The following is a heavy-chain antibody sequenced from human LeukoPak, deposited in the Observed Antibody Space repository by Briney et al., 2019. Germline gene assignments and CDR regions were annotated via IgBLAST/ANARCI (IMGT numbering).Heavy chain of an antibody. Sequence: GGSLRLSCAASGFTFSSYSMNWVRQAPGKGLEWVSSISSSSSYIYYADSVKGRFTISRDNAKNSLYLQMNSLGAEDTAVYYCARGPLYGPGSYYQYWGQGTLVTVSS. CDR1: GFTFSSYS. CDR2: ISSSSSYI. J-gene: IGHJ4*02. D-gene: IGHD3-10*01. V-gene: IGHV3-21*01. CDR3: ARGPLYGPGSYYQY.